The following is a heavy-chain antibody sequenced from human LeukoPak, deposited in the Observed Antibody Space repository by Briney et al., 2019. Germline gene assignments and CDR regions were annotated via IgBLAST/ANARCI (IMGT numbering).Heavy chain of an antibody. Sequence: GGSLRLSCSASGFAFSKYAMSWVRQVPGKGLEWVSSLIASGTTTYYADSVKGRFTISRDNSKDTLYLQMNSLRAEDTAVYYCAKVDDDILTGYYNYWGQGTLVTVSS. CDR2: LIASGTTT. CDR1: GFAFSKYA. J-gene: IGHJ4*02. CDR3: AKVDDDILTGYYNY. D-gene: IGHD3-9*01. V-gene: IGHV3-23*01.